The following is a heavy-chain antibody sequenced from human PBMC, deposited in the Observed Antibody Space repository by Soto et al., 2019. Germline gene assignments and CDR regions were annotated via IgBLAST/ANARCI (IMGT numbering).Heavy chain of an antibody. V-gene: IGHV3-21*01. Sequence: PGGSLRLSCAASGFTFSSYSMNWVRQAPGKGLEWVSSISSSSSYIYYADSVKGRFTISRDNAKNSLYLQMNSLRAEDTAVYYCARDWYSSGWALGPLYYYYGMDVWGQGTTVTVSS. CDR2: ISSSSSYI. D-gene: IGHD6-19*01. CDR1: GFTFSSYS. J-gene: IGHJ6*02. CDR3: ARDWYSSGWALGPLYYYYGMDV.